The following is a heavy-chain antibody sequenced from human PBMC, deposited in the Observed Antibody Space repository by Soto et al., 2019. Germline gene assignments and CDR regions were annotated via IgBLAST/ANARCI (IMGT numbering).Heavy chain of an antibody. CDR3: ARQGYSYGENYYYYGMDV. CDR1: GYSFTSYW. CDR2: IYPGDSDT. D-gene: IGHD5-18*01. Sequence: PGESLKISCKGSGYSFTSYWIGWVRQMPWKGLEWMGIIYPGDSDTRYSPSFQGQVTISADKSISTAYLQWSSLKASDTAMYYCARQGYSYGENYYYYGMDVWGQGTTVTVSS. J-gene: IGHJ6*02. V-gene: IGHV5-51*01.